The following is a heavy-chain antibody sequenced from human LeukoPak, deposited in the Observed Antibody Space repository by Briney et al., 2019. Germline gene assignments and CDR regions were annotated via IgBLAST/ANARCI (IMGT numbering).Heavy chain of an antibody. CDR2: MYFSGST. D-gene: IGHD6-6*01. CDR1: GGSISSSSYY. J-gene: IGHJ4*02. CDR3: ARDSMSIAAPR. Sequence: PSETLSLTCAVSGGSISSSSYYWSWIRQPPGKGLEWIGTMYFSGSTYYNPSLKSRVTISVDTFKNQFSLKLTSVTAADTAVYYCARDSMSIAAPRWGPGILVTVSS. V-gene: IGHV4-39*07.